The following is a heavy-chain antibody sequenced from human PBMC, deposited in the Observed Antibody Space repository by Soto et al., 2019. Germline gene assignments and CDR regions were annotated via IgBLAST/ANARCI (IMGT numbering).Heavy chain of an antibody. CDR2: ISYDGSNK. D-gene: IGHD2-2*01. CDR3: AKGGVDIVVVPAAPVDYYYGMDV. J-gene: IGHJ6*02. Sequence: QVQLVESGGGVVQPGRSLRLSCAASGFTFSSYGMHWVRQAPGKGLEWVAVISYDGSNKYYADSVKGRFTISRDNSKNTLYLQMNSLRAEDTAVYYCAKGGVDIVVVPAAPVDYYYGMDVWGQGTTVTVS. V-gene: IGHV3-30*18. CDR1: GFTFSSYG.